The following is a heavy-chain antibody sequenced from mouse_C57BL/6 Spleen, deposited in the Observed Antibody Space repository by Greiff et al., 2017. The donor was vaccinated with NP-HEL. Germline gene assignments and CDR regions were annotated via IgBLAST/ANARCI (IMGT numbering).Heavy chain of an antibody. CDR3: AREGRPGYFDV. V-gene: IGHV3-6*01. J-gene: IGHJ1*03. Sequence: VQLQQSGPGLVKPSQSLSLTCSVTGYSITSGYYWNWIRQFPGNKLEWMGYISYDGSNNYNPSLKNRISITRDTSKNQFFRKLNSVTTEDTATYYCAREGRPGYFDVWGTGTTVTVSS. D-gene: IGHD3-3*01. CDR1: GYSITSGYY. CDR2: ISYDGSN.